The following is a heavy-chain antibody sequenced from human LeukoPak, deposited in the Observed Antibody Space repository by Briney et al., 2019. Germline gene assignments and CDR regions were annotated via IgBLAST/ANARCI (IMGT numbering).Heavy chain of an antibody. V-gene: IGHV3-48*01. CDR1: GFTFSSYS. CDR2: ISSSSSTI. D-gene: IGHD3-22*01. CDR3: ARADYDSSGYYWGYYYYYMDV. J-gene: IGHJ6*03. Sequence: PGGSLRLSCAASGFTFSSYSMNWVRQAPGKGLEWVSYISSSSSTIYYADSVKGRFTISRDNAKNSLYLQMNSLRAEDTAVYYCARADYDSSGYYWGYYYYYMDVWGKGTTVTVSS.